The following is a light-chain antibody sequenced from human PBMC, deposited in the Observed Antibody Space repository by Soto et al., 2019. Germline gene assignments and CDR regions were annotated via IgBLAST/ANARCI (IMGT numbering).Light chain of an antibody. J-gene: IGLJ1*01. Sequence: QSVLTQPASVSGSPGQSITISCTGTSXDVGAYNYVSWYQHHPGKVPKLLIYEVTNRPSGVSDRFSGSKSGNTASLTISGLQAEDEADYYCSSKRDSSTLFVFGTGTKFTVL. CDR2: EVT. V-gene: IGLV2-14*01. CDR1: SXDVGAYNY. CDR3: SSKRDSSTLFV.